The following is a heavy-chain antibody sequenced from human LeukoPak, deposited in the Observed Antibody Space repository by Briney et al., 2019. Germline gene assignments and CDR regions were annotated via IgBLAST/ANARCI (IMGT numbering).Heavy chain of an antibody. Sequence: SETLSLTCTVSGGSISSSSYYWGWIRQPPGKGLEWIGSIYYSGSTYYNPSLKSRVTISVDTSKNQFSLNLSSVTAADTAVYYCARDPQATTWFDPWGQGTLVTVSS. D-gene: IGHD4-17*01. CDR3: ARDPQATTWFDP. V-gene: IGHV4-39*07. J-gene: IGHJ5*02. CDR2: IYYSGST. CDR1: GGSISSSSYY.